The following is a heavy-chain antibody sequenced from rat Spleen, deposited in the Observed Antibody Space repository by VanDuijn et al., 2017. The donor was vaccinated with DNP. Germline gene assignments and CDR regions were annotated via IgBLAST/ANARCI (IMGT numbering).Heavy chain of an antibody. CDR3: ARYFYTFDY. V-gene: IGHV3-1*01. J-gene: IGHJ2*01. Sequence: EVQLQESGPGLVKPSQSLSLTCSVTGYSITSYYWGWIRKFPGNKMEWIGHISYSGSTTYNPSLKSRISITRDTSKNQFFLQLNSSTTEDTATYYCARYFYTFDYWGQGVMVTVSS. CDR2: ISYSGST. D-gene: IGHD1-1*01. CDR1: GYSITSYY.